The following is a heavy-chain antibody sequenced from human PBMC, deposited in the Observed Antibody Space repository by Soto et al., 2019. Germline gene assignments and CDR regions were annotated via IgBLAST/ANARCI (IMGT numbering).Heavy chain of an antibody. CDR3: ASTAAGFSRTFEY. J-gene: IGHJ4*02. V-gene: IGHV4-4*07. D-gene: IGHD6-13*01. CDR1: GGCISSYY. Sequence: QVQLQESGPGLVKPSETLSLTCTVSGGCISSYYWSWIRQPAGKGLEWIGRIYTSGSTNYNPSLKSRVSMSVDTSKNQFSLKLSSVTAADTDVYYCASTAAGFSRTFEYWGQGTLVTVSS. CDR2: IYTSGST.